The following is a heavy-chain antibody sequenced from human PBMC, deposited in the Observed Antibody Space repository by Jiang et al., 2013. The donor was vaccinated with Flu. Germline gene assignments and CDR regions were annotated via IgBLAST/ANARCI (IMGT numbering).Heavy chain of an antibody. J-gene: IGHJ3*01. CDR3: ARSSGRRAFDV. CDR2: IDPSDSHT. D-gene: IGHD2-15*01. V-gene: IGHV5-10-1*01. CDR1: GYNFPSYW. Sequence: GAEVKKPGESLRISCQGSGYNFPSYWITWVRQRPGKGLEWMGRIDPSDSHTSYRPSFQGHVTISADKSINTAYMQWDSLEASDTAKYYCARSSGRRAFDVWGQGTLVTVAS.